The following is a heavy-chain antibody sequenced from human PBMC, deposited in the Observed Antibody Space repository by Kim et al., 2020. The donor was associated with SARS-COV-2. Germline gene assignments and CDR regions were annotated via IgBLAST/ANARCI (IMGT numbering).Heavy chain of an antibody. Sequence: GGSLTLSCAASGFTFSDYYMSWIRQAPGKGLEWVSYISSSSSYTNYADSVKGRFTISRDNAKNSLYLQMNSLRAEDTAVYYCARAPGYSSGWYSPHYWGQGTLVTVSS. J-gene: IGHJ4*02. D-gene: IGHD6-19*01. CDR1: GFTFSDYY. CDR3: ARAPGYSSGWYSPHY. V-gene: IGHV3-11*05. CDR2: ISSSSSYT.